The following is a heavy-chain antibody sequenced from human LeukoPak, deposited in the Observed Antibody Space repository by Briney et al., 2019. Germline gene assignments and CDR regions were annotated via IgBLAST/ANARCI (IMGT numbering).Heavy chain of an antibody. CDR2: IIPIFGTA. CDR3: AATVDYCSGGSCNNHYYGMDV. CDR1: GGTFSSYA. D-gene: IGHD2-15*01. V-gene: IGHV1-69*05. Sequence: GASVKVSCKASGGTFSSYAISWVRQAPGQGLEWMGGIIPIFGTANYAQKFQERVTITRDMSARTVYMELSSLTSEDTAVYYCAATVDYCSGGSCNNHYYGMDVWGQGTTVTVSS. J-gene: IGHJ6*02.